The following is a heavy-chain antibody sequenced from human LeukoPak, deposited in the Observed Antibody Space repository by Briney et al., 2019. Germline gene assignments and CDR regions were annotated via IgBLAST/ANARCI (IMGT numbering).Heavy chain of an antibody. CDR1: GGSISSSNW. CDR2: IYHSGST. V-gene: IGHV4-4*02. Sequence: SETLSLTCAVSGGSISSSNWWSWVRQPPGKGLEWIGEIYHSGSTNYNPSLKSRVTISVDKSKNQFSLKLSSVTAADTAVYYCARAPRFYYGSGTPGVYYYGMDVWGQGTTVTVSS. J-gene: IGHJ6*02. D-gene: IGHD3-10*01. CDR3: ARAPRFYYGSGTPGVYYYGMDV.